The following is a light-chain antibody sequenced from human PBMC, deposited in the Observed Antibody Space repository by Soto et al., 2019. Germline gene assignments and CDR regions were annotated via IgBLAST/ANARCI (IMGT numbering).Light chain of an antibody. J-gene: IGLJ1*01. CDR2: GNS. V-gene: IGLV1-40*01. Sequence: QSVLTQPPSVSGAPGQRVTIFCTGSSSNIGAGYDVHWYQQLPGTAPKLLIYGNSNRPSGVPDRFSGSKSGTSASLAITGLQAEDEADYYCQSYDSSLGYVFGTGTKLTVL. CDR1: SSNIGAGYD. CDR3: QSYDSSLGYV.